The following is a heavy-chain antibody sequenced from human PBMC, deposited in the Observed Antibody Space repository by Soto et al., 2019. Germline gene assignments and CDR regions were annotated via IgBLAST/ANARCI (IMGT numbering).Heavy chain of an antibody. CDR1: GGSISSNGYY. V-gene: IGHV4-31*03. Sequence: PSETLSLTCTVSGGSISSNGYYWSWIRQHPGKRLEWIGSIFYSGTTEYNPSLESRVTISLDTSKNQFSLRLNSVTAADTAIYFCARPYYFCNGYGPFDHWGQGSLVTVSA. CDR2: IFYSGTT. D-gene: IGHD3-3*01. CDR3: ARPYYFCNGYGPFDH. J-gene: IGHJ4*02.